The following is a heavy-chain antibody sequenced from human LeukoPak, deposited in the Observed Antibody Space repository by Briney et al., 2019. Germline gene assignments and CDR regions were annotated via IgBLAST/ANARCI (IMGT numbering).Heavy chain of an antibody. CDR3: ARGDGYPYYYYYYMDV. CDR1: GYTFISYG. J-gene: IGHJ6*03. V-gene: IGHV1-18*01. D-gene: IGHD5-24*01. Sequence: ASVKVSCKASGYTFISYGISWVRKAPGQGLEWMGWISAYNGNTNYAQKLQGRVTMTTDTSTSTAYMELRNLRSDDTAVYYCARGDGYPYYYYYYMDVWGKGTTVTVSS. CDR2: ISAYNGNT.